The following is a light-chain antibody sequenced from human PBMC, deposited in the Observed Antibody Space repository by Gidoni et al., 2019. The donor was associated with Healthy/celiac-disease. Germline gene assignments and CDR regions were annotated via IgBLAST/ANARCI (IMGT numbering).Light chain of an antibody. CDR2: AAS. CDR3: QQYYSYPLT. CDR1: QGISSH. J-gene: IGKJ1*01. V-gene: IGKV1-8*01. Sequence: AIRITQPPSSLTASTGDRVTITCRASQGISSHLAWYQQKPGKAPKLLIYAASTLQSGVPSRFSGSGSGTDFTLTISCLQSEDFATYYCQQYYSYPLTFGQGTKVEIK.